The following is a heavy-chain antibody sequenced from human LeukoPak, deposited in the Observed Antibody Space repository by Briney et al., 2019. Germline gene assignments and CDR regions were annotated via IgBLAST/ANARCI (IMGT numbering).Heavy chain of an antibody. CDR1: GLTLSRTS. CDR2: IYSGGST. J-gene: IGHJ3*02. CDR3: ARDGYYDSSGYSAFDI. Sequence: GGSLSLSCEASGLTLSRTSMSWVRQAQGKGLEWVSVIYSGGSTYYADSVKGRFTISRDNSKNTLYLQMNSLRAEDTAVYYCARDGYYDSSGYSAFDIWGQGTMVTVSS. D-gene: IGHD3-22*01. V-gene: IGHV3-53*01.